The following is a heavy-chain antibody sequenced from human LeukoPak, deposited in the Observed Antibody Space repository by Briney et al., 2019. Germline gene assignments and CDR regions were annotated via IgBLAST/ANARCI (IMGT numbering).Heavy chain of an antibody. CDR2: IFPIFGTA. V-gene: IGHV1-69*06. Sequence: ASVKVSCKSSGGTFSTYSISWVRQAPGQGLEWMGGIFPIFGTANNAQRFHGRITITADTSTSTAYMELSSLRSEDTAVYYCARDTAVAGFGSDYWGQGTLVTVSS. D-gene: IGHD6-19*01. J-gene: IGHJ4*02. CDR3: ARDTAVAGFGSDY. CDR1: GGTFSTYS.